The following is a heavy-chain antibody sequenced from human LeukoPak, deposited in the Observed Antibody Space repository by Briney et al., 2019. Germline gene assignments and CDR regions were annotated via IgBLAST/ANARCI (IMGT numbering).Heavy chain of an antibody. V-gene: IGHV4-59*08. J-gene: IGHJ4*02. CDR1: GGSISNYY. D-gene: IGHD1-14*01. Sequence: SETLSLTCTVSGGSISNYYWNWIRQPPGKGLEWIGYILSSGSTHHNPSLTSRISLSVDTSKNQFSLKLSSVTAADTAVYYCARHEPKGAIGYWGQGTLVTVSS. CDR3: ARHEPKGAIGY. CDR2: ILSSGST.